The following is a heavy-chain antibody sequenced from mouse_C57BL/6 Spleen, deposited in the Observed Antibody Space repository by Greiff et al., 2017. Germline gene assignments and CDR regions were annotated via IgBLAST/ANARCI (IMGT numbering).Heavy chain of an antibody. CDR1: GFTFSSYA. CDR2: ISDGGSYT. J-gene: IGHJ4*01. CDR3: AREGWLPNYYAMDY. Sequence: EVKLVESGGGLVKPGGSLKLSCAASGFTFSSYAMSWVRQTPEKRLEWVATISDGGSYTYYPDNVKGRFTISRDNAKNNLYLQMSHLKSEDTAMYYGAREGWLPNYYAMDYWGQGTSVTVSS. V-gene: IGHV5-4*01. D-gene: IGHD2-3*01.